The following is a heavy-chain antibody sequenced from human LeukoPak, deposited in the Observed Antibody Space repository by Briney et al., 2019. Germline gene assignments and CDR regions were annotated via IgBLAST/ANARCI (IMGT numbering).Heavy chain of an antibody. Sequence: TSETLSLTCAVYGGSFSGYYWSWIRQPPGKGLEWIGYIYYSGSTNYNPSLKSRVTILVDTPKNQFSLKLSSVTAADTAVYYCAKTVFLAGWHFDQWGQGTLVTVSS. V-gene: IGHV4-59*08. D-gene: IGHD3-9*01. J-gene: IGHJ4*02. CDR3: AKTVFLAGWHFDQ. CDR2: IYYSGST. CDR1: GGSFSGYY.